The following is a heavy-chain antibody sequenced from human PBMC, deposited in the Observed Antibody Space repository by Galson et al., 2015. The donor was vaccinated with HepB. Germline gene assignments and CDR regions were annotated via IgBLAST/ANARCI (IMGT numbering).Heavy chain of an antibody. CDR1: GYTFTSYG. CDR3: ARYHRGIGVAASRFDP. D-gene: IGHD6-19*01. V-gene: IGHV1-18*01. Sequence: SVKVSCKASGYTFTSYGISWVRQAPGQGLEWMGWISAYNGNTNYAQKLQGRVTTITDTSTSTAYMELRNLRSDDTAVYYCARYHRGIGVAASRFDPWGQGTLVTVSS. CDR2: ISAYNGNT. J-gene: IGHJ5*02.